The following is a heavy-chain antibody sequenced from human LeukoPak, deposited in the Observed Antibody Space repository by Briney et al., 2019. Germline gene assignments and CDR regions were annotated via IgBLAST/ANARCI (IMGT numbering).Heavy chain of an antibody. J-gene: IGHJ4*02. V-gene: IGHV3-30*18. D-gene: IGHD6-13*01. CDR3: AKDPQTIAAAVHPDY. CDR2: ISYDGSNK. Sequence: GGSLRLSCAASGFTFSSYGMHWVRQAPGKGLEWVAVISYDGSNKYYADSVKGRFTISRDNSKNTLYLQMNSLRAEDTAVYYCAKDPQTIAAAVHPDYWGQGTLVTVSS. CDR1: GFTFSSYG.